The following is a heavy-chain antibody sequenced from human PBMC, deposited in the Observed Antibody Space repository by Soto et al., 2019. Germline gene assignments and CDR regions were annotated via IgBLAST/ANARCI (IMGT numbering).Heavy chain of an antibody. CDR2: SRSKANNYAT. Sequence: GGSLRLSCGSSGFTFSGSSMHLVRQASGKGLEWVARSRSKANNYATTYAASVKGRFTISRDESKNTTYLQMNSLKTEDTAIYYCASLIYDSSNFYDNDYWGQGTLVTVSS. CDR1: GFTFSGSS. D-gene: IGHD3-22*01. CDR3: ASLIYDSSNFYDNDY. J-gene: IGHJ4*02. V-gene: IGHV3-73*01.